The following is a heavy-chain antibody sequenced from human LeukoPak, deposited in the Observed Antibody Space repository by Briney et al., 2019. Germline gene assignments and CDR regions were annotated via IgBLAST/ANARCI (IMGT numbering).Heavy chain of an antibody. CDR3: ARELGSDYYGSRLIVMDV. CDR2: IGTYGGDT. Sequence: ASVKVSCKATSRISWVRQAPGQGLEWMGWIGTYGGDTYYAQKFQGRITVTTDTSTSTVYMELRNLRSDDTAVYYCARELGSDYYGSRLIVMDVWGKGTTVTVSS. D-gene: IGHD3-10*01. J-gene: IGHJ6*04. CDR1: TSR. V-gene: IGHV1-18*01.